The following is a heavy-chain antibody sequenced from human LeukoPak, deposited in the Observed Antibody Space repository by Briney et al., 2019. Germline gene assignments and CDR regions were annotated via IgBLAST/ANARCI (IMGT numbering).Heavy chain of an antibody. J-gene: IGHJ6*02. Sequence: GGSLRLSCAASGFTFSSHDMNWVRQAPGKGLEWVSFISSSSGTIYYADSIKGRFTISRDNAKNSLYLQMNSLRAEDTAVYYCAKDPVHYDFWSGYYSRYYYYGMDVWGQGTTVTVSS. CDR2: ISSSSGTI. D-gene: IGHD3-3*01. CDR1: GFTFSSHD. V-gene: IGHV3-48*01. CDR3: AKDPVHYDFWSGYYSRYYYYGMDV.